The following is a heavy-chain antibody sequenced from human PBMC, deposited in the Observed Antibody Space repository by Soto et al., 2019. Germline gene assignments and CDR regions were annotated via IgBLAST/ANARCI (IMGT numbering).Heavy chain of an antibody. V-gene: IGHV1-69*01. D-gene: IGHD2-2*01. J-gene: IGHJ6*02. CDR1: GGTFSRYA. CDR2: IIPISDTT. CDR3: ARSQGSSTSLEIYYYYYYGMDV. Sequence: QVQLVQSGAEVTKPGSSVKVSCKASGGTFSRYAISWVRQAPGQGLEWMGGIIPISDTTNYAQKFQGRVTITADASTSTASMELSSLRSEDTAVYYCARSQGSSTSLEIYYYYYYGMDVWGQGTTVTVSS.